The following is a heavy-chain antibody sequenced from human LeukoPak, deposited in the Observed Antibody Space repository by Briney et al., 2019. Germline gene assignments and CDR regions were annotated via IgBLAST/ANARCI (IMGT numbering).Heavy chain of an antibody. CDR2: IYSGGGT. CDR3: ASHDNSGYYFDY. CDR1: GFTVSNNY. V-gene: IGHV3-53*01. D-gene: IGHD3-22*01. Sequence: PGGSLRLSCAAAGFTVSNNYMSWVRQAPGKGLEWVSVIYSGGGTYYADSVKGRFTISRDNSKNTLYLQMNSLRAEDTAVYYCASHDNSGYYFDYWGQGTLVTVSS. J-gene: IGHJ4*02.